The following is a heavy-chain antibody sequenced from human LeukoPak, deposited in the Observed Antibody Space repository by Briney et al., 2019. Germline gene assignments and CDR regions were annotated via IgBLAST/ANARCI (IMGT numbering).Heavy chain of an antibody. CDR3: ARVRIAAAGYYFDY. V-gene: IGHV4-4*07. Sequence: PSETLSLTCTVSGGSISSYYWSWIRQPAGKGLEWIGRIYTSGSTNYNPSLKSRVTMSVDTSKNQFSLKLSSVTAADTAVYYCARVRIAAAGYYFDYWGQGTLVTVSS. CDR2: IYTSGST. J-gene: IGHJ4*02. CDR1: GGSISSYY. D-gene: IGHD6-13*01.